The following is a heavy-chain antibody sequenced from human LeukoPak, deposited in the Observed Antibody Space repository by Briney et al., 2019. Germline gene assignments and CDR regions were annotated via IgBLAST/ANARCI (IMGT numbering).Heavy chain of an antibody. J-gene: IGHJ4*02. CDR3: ARAAGHYFDY. CDR1: GFTFSSYG. V-gene: IGHV3-21*05. D-gene: IGHD3-10*01. CDR2: ITSTSSDV. Sequence: PGRSLRLSCAASGFTFSSYGMHWVRQAPGKGLEWVSFITSTSSDVFYADSVKGRFTVSRDNARNSLYLQMNSLRAEDTAVYYCARAAGHYFDYWGQGSLVTVSS.